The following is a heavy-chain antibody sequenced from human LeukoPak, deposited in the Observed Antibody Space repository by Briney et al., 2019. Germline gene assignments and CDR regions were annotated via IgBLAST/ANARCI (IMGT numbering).Heavy chain of an antibody. CDR1: GFTFSSYN. CDR2: ISRTSDYI. CDR3: GRYTVTTIDY. V-gene: IGHV3-21*01. J-gene: IGHJ4*02. Sequence: GGSLRLSCAASGFTFSSYNMNWVRQAPGKGLEWVSSISRTSDYIHYADSVKGRFTISRDHAKNSLYLEMNSLRAEDTAVYYCGRYTVTTIDYWGQGTLVTVSS. D-gene: IGHD4-17*01.